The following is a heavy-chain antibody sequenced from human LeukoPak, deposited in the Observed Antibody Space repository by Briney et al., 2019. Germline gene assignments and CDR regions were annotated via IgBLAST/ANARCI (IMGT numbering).Heavy chain of an antibody. Sequence: GGSLRLSCVASGFTFSSYSMDWVRQAPGKGLEWVSYISSSSSTMYYADSVKGRFTISRDNAKNSLHLQLNSLRDEDTAVYYCARDGDTTIVNFAFDIWGQGIMVTVSS. J-gene: IGHJ3*02. CDR1: GFTFSSYS. CDR3: ARDGDTTIVNFAFDI. CDR2: ISSSSSTM. D-gene: IGHD3-16*02. V-gene: IGHV3-48*02.